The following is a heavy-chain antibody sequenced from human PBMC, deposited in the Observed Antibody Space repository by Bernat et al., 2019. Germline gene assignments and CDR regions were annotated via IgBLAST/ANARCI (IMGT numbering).Heavy chain of an antibody. CDR3: ARDSPTYQLLSNYFDY. V-gene: IGHV3-30*03. J-gene: IGHJ4*02. Sequence: QVQLVESGGGVVQPGRSLRLSCAASGFTFSSYGMHWVRQAPGKGLEWVAVISYDGSNKYYADSVKGRFTISRDNSKNTLYLQMNSLRAEDTAVYYCARDSPTYQLLSNYFDYWGQGTLVTVSS. CDR2: ISYDGSNK. D-gene: IGHD2-2*01. CDR1: GFTFSSYG.